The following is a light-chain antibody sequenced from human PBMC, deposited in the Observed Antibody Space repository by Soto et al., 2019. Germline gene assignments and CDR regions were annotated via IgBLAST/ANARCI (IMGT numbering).Light chain of an antibody. J-gene: IGKJ1*01. CDR2: QTS. Sequence: EIVLTQSPATLSSFPVDRVTLSCIASQYINTRLAWYQHRPGQAPRLLIYQTSLRAAGIPARFSASGSGTDFTLTISDVQPEDFALYYCHQRQSWPRTCGQGTKGDIK. CDR3: HQRQSWPRT. V-gene: IGKV3-11*01. CDR1: QYINTR.